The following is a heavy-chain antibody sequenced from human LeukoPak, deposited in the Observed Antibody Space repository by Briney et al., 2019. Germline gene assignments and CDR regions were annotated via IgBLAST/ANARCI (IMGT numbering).Heavy chain of an antibody. CDR3: ASYQLLLAAFDY. D-gene: IGHD2-2*01. CDR2: ISYDGSNK. Sequence: SGGSLRRSCAGSGFTFSSYAMHWVRQAPGKGLEWVAVISYDGSNKYYADSVKGRFTISRDNSKNTLYLQMNSLRAEDTAVYYCASYQLLLAAFDYWGQGTLVTVS. V-gene: IGHV3-30*04. J-gene: IGHJ4*02. CDR1: GFTFSSYA.